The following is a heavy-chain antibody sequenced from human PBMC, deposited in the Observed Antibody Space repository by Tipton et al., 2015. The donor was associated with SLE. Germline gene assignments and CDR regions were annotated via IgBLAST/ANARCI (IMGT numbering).Heavy chain of an antibody. D-gene: IGHD4-23*01. J-gene: IGHJ4*02. CDR2: VYYSGST. V-gene: IGHV4-39*07. CDR1: GGSVSSSSYY. Sequence: TLSLTCTVSGGSVSSSSYYWGWIRQPPGKGLEWIGSVYYSGSTYYNPSLKSRVTISGDTSKNQFSLRLTSVAAADTAVYSCVRFRWADYCFDSWGQGTLVTVSS. CDR3: VRFRWADYCFDS.